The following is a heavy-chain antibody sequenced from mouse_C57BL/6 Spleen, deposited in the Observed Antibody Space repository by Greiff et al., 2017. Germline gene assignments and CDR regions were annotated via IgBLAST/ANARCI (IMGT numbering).Heavy chain of an antibody. CDR2: IDPSDSYT. CDR3: ARGELRPLYFDY. J-gene: IGHJ2*01. CDR1: GYTFTSYW. D-gene: IGHD2-4*01. V-gene: IGHV1-59*01. Sequence: VQLQQPGAELVRPGTSVKLSCKASGYTFTSYWMHWVKQRPGQGLEWIGVIDPSDSYTNYNQKFKGKATLTVDTSSSTAYMQLSSLTSEDSAVYYCARGELRPLYFDYWGQGTTLTVSS.